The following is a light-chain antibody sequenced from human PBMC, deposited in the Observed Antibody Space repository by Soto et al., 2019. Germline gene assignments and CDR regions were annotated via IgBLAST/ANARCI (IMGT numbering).Light chain of an antibody. CDR1: QSVRKY. CDR3: QQHTNWPLT. CDR2: DAS. Sequence: EVVLTQSPATLSLSPVERVTLSCMASQSVRKYLGWYQQKPGQAPRLLIYDASNRATDIPPRFSGSGSGTDFTLTISALEPEDFAVYYCQQHTNWPLTCGGGTKGDIK. J-gene: IGKJ4*01. V-gene: IGKV3-11*01.